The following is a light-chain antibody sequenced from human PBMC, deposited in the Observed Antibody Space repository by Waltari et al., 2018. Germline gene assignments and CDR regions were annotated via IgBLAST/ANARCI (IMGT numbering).Light chain of an antibody. J-gene: IGLJ3*02. V-gene: IGLV1-51*02. CDR2: ENN. CDR3: ATWDSSLSGV. Sequence: QSVLTQPPSVSAAPGQKVTISCSGSGSNIGNNYISWYQQLPGTAPKLLNYENNKRPSGIPDRFSASKAGTSATLGITGLQTGDEADYYCATWDSSLSGVFGGGTKLTVL. CDR1: GSNIGNNY.